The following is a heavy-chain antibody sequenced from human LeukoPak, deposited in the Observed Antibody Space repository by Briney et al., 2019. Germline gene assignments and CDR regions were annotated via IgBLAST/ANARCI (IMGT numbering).Heavy chain of an antibody. D-gene: IGHD2-21*01. CDR3: ARGYTVVGYFDY. CDR2: INHSGST. CDR1: GGSFSGYY. J-gene: IGHJ4*02. V-gene: IGHV4-34*01. Sequence: SETLSLTCAVYGGSFSGYYWSWIRQPPGKGLEWIGEINHSGSTYYNPSLKSRVTISVDTSKNQFSLKLRSVTAADTAVYYCARGYTVVGYFDYWGQGALVTVSS.